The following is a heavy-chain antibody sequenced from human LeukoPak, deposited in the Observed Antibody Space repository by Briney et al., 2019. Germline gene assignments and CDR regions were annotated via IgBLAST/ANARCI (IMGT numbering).Heavy chain of an antibody. D-gene: IGHD3-10*01. CDR2: IYSGGST. CDR3: ASGRIGELSFDY. Sequence: PGGSLRLSCAASGFTVSSNYMSWVRRAPGKGVEWVSVIYSGGSTYYADSVKGQFTISRDNSKNTLYLQMNSLRAEDTAVYYCASGRIGELSFDYCGQGTLVTVSS. V-gene: IGHV3-53*01. J-gene: IGHJ4*02. CDR1: GFTVSSNY.